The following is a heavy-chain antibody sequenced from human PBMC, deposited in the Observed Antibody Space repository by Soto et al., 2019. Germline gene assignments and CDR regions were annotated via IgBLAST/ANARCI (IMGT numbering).Heavy chain of an antibody. CDR1: GFTFGDYA. Sequence: PGGSLRLSCTASGFTFGDYAMNLVRQAPGKGLEWVGFIRGKPKGGATDYAASLKGRLTISRDDSKSIAYLQMNSLKTEDTAVYYCTRDFQGQYYYGMDVWGQGTTVTVSS. J-gene: IGHJ6*02. V-gene: IGHV3-49*04. CDR2: IRGKPKGGAT. CDR3: TRDFQGQYYYGMDV.